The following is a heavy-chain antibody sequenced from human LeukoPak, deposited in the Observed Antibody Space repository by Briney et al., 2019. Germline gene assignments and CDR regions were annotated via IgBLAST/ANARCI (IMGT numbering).Heavy chain of an antibody. CDR3: AKVRYGGYYYYFDY. D-gene: IGHD5-12*01. CDR1: GSTFSSYG. J-gene: IGHJ4*02. CDR2: ISYDGSNK. Sequence: GRSLRLSCAASGSTFSSYGMHWVRQAPGKGLEWVAVISYDGSNKYYADSVKGRFTISRDNSKNTLYLQMNSLRAEDTAVYYCAKVRYGGYYYYFDYWGQGTLVTVSS. V-gene: IGHV3-30*18.